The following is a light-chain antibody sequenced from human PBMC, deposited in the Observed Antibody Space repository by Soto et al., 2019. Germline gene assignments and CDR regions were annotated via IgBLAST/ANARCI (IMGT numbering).Light chain of an antibody. CDR3: RSYAGSNNLV. CDR2: EVS. J-gene: IGLJ2*01. V-gene: IGLV2-8*01. Sequence: QSALTQPPSASGSPGQSVTISCTGTSSDVGSYNYVSWYQQHPGKAPKLMIYEVSKRPSGVPDRFSGSKSGNTASLTVSGLQAEDEDDYCCRSYAGSNNLVFGGGTKLTVL. CDR1: SSDVGSYNY.